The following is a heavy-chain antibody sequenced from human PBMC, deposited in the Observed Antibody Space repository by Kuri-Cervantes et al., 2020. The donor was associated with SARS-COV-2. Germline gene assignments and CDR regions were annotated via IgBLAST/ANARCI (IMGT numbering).Heavy chain of an antibody. J-gene: IGHJ4*02. CDR2: IYSGGST. Sequence: GGSLRLSCAASGFTVSSNYMSWVRQAPGKGLEWVSVIYSGGSTYYADSVKGRFTISRDNSKNTLYLQMNSLTAGDTAVYYCAREFFNDSGWYSWGQGTLVTVSS. D-gene: IGHD6-19*01. V-gene: IGHV3-53*01. CDR1: GFTVSSNY. CDR3: AREFFNDSGWYS.